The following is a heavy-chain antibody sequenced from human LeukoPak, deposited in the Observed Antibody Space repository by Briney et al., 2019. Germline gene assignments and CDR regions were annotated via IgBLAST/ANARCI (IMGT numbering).Heavy chain of an antibody. J-gene: IGHJ4*02. Sequence: TGGSLRLSCAASGFTFDDYAMHWVRQAPGKGLEWASLIREDGRTTYYVDSVKGRFTISRDNAKNSLYLQMNSLRAEDTAVYYCARASMRMTTAGLVDYWGQGILVTVSS. V-gene: IGHV3-43*02. CDR3: ARASMRMTTAGLVDY. CDR2: IREDGRTT. D-gene: IGHD6-13*01. CDR1: GFTFDDYA.